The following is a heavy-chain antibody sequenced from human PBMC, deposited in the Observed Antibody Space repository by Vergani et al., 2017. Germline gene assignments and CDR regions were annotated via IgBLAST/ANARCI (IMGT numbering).Heavy chain of an antibody. V-gene: IGHV3-23*01. J-gene: IGHJ4*02. CDR2: LTGGGGST. Sequence: EVQLLESGGSLKQPGGSVRLSCAASGFTFSTYAMHWVRQAPGKGLEWVSALTGGGGSTYYADSFKGRFIISRANSRDTLYLQMNSLRPEDTATYYCVKDAGSYEKFFDSWGQGTLVTVSS. D-gene: IGHD1-26*01. CDR1: GFTFSTYA. CDR3: VKDAGSYEKFFDS.